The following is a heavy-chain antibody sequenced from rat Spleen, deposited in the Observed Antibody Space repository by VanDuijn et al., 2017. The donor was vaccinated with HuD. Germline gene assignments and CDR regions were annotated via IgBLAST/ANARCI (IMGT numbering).Heavy chain of an antibody. CDR2: IWGDGST. V-gene: IGHV2-1*01. CDR1: GFSLTGNN. D-gene: IGHD1-11*01. Sequence: QVQLKESGPGLVQPSQTLSLTCTVSGFSLTGNNVHWVRQPPGKGLEWMGGIWGDGSTDYKSALKARLSISRDTSKNQVFLKMNSLETDHTAIYFCTRSYGGYTSNWFAYWGQGTLVTVSS. CDR3: TRSYGGYTSNWFAY. J-gene: IGHJ3*01.